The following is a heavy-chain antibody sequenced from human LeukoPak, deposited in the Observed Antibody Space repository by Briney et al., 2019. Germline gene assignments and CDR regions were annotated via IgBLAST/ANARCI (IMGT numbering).Heavy chain of an antibody. CDR2: IRGKAYGGAT. CDR3: ICLTDPFDY. J-gene: IGHJ4*02. Sequence: GGSLRLSCTGSGFTFGAHSMAWVRQAPGKGPEWVGFIRGKAYGGATGYTASVKGRFTVSRDDSKSIVYLQMNSLRTEDTAVYYCICLTDPFDYWGQGSLVTVSS. V-gene: IGHV3-49*04. CDR1: GFTFGAHS.